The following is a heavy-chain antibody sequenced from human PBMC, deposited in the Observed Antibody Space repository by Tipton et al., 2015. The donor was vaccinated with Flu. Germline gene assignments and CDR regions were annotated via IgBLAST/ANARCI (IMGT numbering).Heavy chain of an antibody. Sequence: GSLRLSCAASGFTFSNYGMNWVRQAPGKGLEWVAFIRYDGSNNDYADSVKGRVTISRDNSKNTVYLQMNSLRPEDSALYYCAKDRGMYYFGSGTFYGGKDVWGQGTTVTVSS. V-gene: IGHV3-30*02. CDR1: GFTFSNYG. J-gene: IGHJ6*02. CDR3: AKDRGMYYFGSGTFYGGKDV. CDR2: IRYDGSNN. D-gene: IGHD3-10*01.